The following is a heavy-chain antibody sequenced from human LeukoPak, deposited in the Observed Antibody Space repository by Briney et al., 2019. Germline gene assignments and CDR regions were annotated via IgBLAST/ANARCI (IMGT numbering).Heavy chain of an antibody. D-gene: IGHD3-22*01. CDR1: GYTFTGYY. Sequence: ASVKVSCKASGYTFTGYYMHWVRQAPGQGLEWMGWINPNSGGTNYAHKFQGRVTMTRDTSISTAYMELSRLRSDDTAVYYCARWYYYDSSGFTLGGFDPWGQGTLVTVSS. CDR2: INPNSGGT. CDR3: ARWYYYDSSGFTLGGFDP. J-gene: IGHJ5*02. V-gene: IGHV1-2*07.